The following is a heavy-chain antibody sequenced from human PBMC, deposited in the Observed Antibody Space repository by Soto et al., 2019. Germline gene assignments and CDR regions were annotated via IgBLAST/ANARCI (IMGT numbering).Heavy chain of an antibody. Sequence: QVQLVESGGGVVQPGRSLRLSCAASGFTFSSYAMHWVRQAPGKGLEWVAVISYDRSNKYYADSVKGRFTISRDNSKNTLYLQMNSLRAEDTAVYYCAREAAYDYYDSSGYSKPSFDYWGQGTLVTVSS. CDR3: AREAAYDYYDSSGYSKPSFDY. J-gene: IGHJ4*02. CDR1: GFTFSSYA. D-gene: IGHD3-22*01. V-gene: IGHV3-30-3*01. CDR2: ISYDRSNK.